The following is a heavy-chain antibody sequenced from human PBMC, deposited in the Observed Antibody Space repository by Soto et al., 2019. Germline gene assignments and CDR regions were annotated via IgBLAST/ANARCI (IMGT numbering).Heavy chain of an antibody. Sequence: SETLSLTCAVYGGSFSGYYWSWIRQPPGKGLEWIGEINHSGSTNYNPSLKSRVTISVDTSKNQFSLKLSSVTAADTAVYYCARHGFGDYFDYWGQGTLVTVSS. CDR2: INHSGST. CDR1: GGSFSGYY. V-gene: IGHV4-34*01. CDR3: ARHGFGDYFDY. J-gene: IGHJ4*02. D-gene: IGHD3-16*01.